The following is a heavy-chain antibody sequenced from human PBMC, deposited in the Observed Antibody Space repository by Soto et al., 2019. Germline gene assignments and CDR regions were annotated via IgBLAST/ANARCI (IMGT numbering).Heavy chain of an antibody. Sequence: QITLKESGPPLVKPTQTLTLTCTFSGFSLGTTRVAVGWIRQPPGKALEWLALIYWDDDKRYSPFLKSRLTITKDTSKNQVVLTMTNMDPVDTATYYCAHSVVAGLGYYFDYWGQGTLVTVSS. CDR2: IYWDDDK. V-gene: IGHV2-5*02. J-gene: IGHJ4*02. D-gene: IGHD6-19*01. CDR1: GFSLGTTRVA. CDR3: AHSVVAGLGYYFDY.